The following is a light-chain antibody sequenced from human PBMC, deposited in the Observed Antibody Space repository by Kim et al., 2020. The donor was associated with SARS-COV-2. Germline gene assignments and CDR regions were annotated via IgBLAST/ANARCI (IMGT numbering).Light chain of an antibody. V-gene: IGLV3-1*01. Sequence: SYELTQPPSVSVSPGQTASITCSGDKLGDKYACWYQQKPGQSPVLVIYQDGKRPSGIPERFSGSNSGNTATLTISGTQAMDEADYYCQAWDSSTAHVVFG. CDR2: QDG. CDR1: KLGDKY. J-gene: IGLJ2*01. CDR3: QAWDSSTAHVV.